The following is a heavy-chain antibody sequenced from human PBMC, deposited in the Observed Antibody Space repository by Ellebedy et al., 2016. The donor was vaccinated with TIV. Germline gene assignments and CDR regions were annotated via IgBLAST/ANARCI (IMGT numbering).Heavy chain of an antibody. CDR3: VKVVGPTMAYNWFDP. J-gene: IGHJ5*02. V-gene: IGHV3-30*02. CDR2: IWYDGSQT. CDR1: GLIFSSFG. D-gene: IGHD3-10*01. Sequence: GESLKISCAASGLIFSSFGMHWVRRAPGKGLDWVAFIWYDGSQTYYSDSVKGRFTISRDNAKNTLFLQINSLRAEDTAIYYCVKVVGPTMAYNWFDPWGQGTLVTVSP.